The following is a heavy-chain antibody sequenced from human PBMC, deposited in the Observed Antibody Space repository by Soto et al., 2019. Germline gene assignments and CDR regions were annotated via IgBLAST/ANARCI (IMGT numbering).Heavy chain of an antibody. CDR2: IYYSGST. J-gene: IGHJ5*02. CDR3: ASPCSSTSCYEEGWFDP. Sequence: SETLSLTCTVSGGSISSSSYYWGWIRQPPGKGMEWIGSIYYSGSTYYNPSLKSRVNISVDTSKNQFSLKLSSVTAADTAVYYCASPCSSTSCYEEGWFDPWGQGTLVTVSS. V-gene: IGHV4-39*01. D-gene: IGHD2-2*01. CDR1: GGSISSSSYY.